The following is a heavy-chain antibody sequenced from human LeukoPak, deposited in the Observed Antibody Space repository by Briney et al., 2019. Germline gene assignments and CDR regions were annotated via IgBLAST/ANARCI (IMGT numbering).Heavy chain of an antibody. CDR3: ARAGRGTYYYFDY. CDR1: GYTFNRYG. V-gene: IGHV1-18*01. Sequence: GASVKVSCKTSGYTFNRYGVAWVRQAPGQGLEWVGWISGSNGNTNYAQKLQGRVTMTTDTATSTAYMELRSLTSDDTAMYYCARAGRGTYYYFDYWGQGTLVTASS. J-gene: IGHJ4*02. CDR2: ISGSNGNT. D-gene: IGHD1-26*01.